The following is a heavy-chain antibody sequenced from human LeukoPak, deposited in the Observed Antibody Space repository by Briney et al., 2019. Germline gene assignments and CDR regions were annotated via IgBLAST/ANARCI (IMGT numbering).Heavy chain of an antibody. CDR3: AKDPNGDYVGAFDS. J-gene: IGHJ3*01. CDR2: IRGDAGGGAT. Sequence: GGSLRLSCAASGLTFRNYAMTWVRQAPGKGLEWVSTIRGDAGGGATSYADSVKGRFTVYRDNSKNTLYLRMTSLRAGDTAVYYCAKDPNGDYVGAFDSWGQGTLVTVSS. V-gene: IGHV3-23*01. D-gene: IGHD4-17*01. CDR1: GLTFRNYA.